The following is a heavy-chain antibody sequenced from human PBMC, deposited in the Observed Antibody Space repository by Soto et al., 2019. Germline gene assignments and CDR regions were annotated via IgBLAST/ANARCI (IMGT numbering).Heavy chain of an antibody. CDR1: GFTFSSYG. CDR2: IWYDGSNK. Sequence: QVQLVESGGGVVQPGRSLRLSCAASGFTFSSYGMHWVRQAPGKGLEWVAVIWYDGSNKYYADSVKGRFTISRDNSKNTLYLQMISLRAEDTAVYYCARDGIFGVPDDYWGQGTLVTVSS. D-gene: IGHD3-3*01. J-gene: IGHJ4*02. V-gene: IGHV3-33*01. CDR3: ARDGIFGVPDDY.